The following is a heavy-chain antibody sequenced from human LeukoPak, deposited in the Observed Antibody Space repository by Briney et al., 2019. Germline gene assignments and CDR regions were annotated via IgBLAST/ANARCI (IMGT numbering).Heavy chain of an antibody. CDR3: ARENSGSYREFDY. D-gene: IGHD1-26*01. CDR1: GGSLSSYY. CDR2: IYTSGST. Sequence: SETLSLTCTVSGGSLSSYYWSWIRQPAGKGLEWIGRIYTSGSTNYNASLKSRVSMSVDTSKNQFSLKLSSVPAADTAVFYCARENSGSYREFDYWGQGTLVTVSS. V-gene: IGHV4-4*07. J-gene: IGHJ4*02.